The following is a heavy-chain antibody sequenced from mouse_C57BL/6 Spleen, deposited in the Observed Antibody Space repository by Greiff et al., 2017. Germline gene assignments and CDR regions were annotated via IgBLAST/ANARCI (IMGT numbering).Heavy chain of an antibody. CDR3: ARAGDGSHFDY. J-gene: IGHJ2*01. CDR2: INPNNGGT. Sequence: VQLKQSGPELVKPGASVKMSCKASGYTFTDYNMHWVKQSHGKSLEWIGYINPNNGGTSYNQKFKGKATLTVNKSSSTAYMELRSLTSEDSAVYYCARAGDGSHFDYWGQGTTLTVSS. V-gene: IGHV1-22*01. CDR1: GYTFTDYN. D-gene: IGHD2-3*01.